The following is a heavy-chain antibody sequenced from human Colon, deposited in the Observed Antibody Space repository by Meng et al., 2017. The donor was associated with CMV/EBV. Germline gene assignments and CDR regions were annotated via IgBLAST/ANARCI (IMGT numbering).Heavy chain of an antibody. J-gene: IGHJ4*02. Sequence: GESLKILCKASGYSFTLYWIAWVRQVPGKGPEWMVIIYPCDSDTRYSPSVQGQVTISPDKSSTTAFLQWTSLKASDTAMYYCARTYCSFGACAYFDYWGQGTLVTVSS. CDR3: ARTYCSFGACAYFDY. D-gene: IGHD2-15*01. CDR1: GYSFTLYW. V-gene: IGHV5-51*01. CDR2: IYPCDSDT.